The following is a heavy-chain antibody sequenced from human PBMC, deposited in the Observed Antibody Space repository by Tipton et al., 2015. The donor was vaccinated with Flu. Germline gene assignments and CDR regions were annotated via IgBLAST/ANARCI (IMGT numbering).Heavy chain of an antibody. D-gene: IGHD4-17*01. Sequence: PGLVKPSETLSLTCTVSGGSISTYYWSWIRQPAGKGLEWIGRIYSGGNTNYNPSLKSRVSMSVDTSKNQFSLKLRSATAADTAMYFCARDVFPTVPSYYFDKWGKGDMVTDSS. CDR3: ARDVFPTVPSYYFDK. J-gene: IGHJ4*02. CDR1: GGSISTYY. CDR2: IYSGGNT. V-gene: IGHV4-4*07.